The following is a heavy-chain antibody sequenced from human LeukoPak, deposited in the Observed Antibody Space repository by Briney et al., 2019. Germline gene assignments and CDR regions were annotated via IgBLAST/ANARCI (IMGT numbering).Heavy chain of an antibody. CDR2: INNKGDNI. Sequence: GGSLRLSCVGSGFTFSDYFMSWIRQVPGKEPEWLSYINNKGDNILYKDSVKGRFTISRDNAKNSLYLQMNSLRAEDTAVYYCAKDLISGSSWSMDVWGKGTTVTVSS. J-gene: IGHJ6*03. CDR1: GFTFSDYF. CDR3: AKDLISGSSWSMDV. V-gene: IGHV3-11*04. D-gene: IGHD6-13*01.